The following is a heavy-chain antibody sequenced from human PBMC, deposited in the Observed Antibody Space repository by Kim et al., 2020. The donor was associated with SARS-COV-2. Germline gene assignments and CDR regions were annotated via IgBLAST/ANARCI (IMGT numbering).Heavy chain of an antibody. V-gene: IGHV3-23*01. CDR1: GFTFSSYA. CDR2: ISGSGGST. CDR3: AKATLYCSGGSCYSWSLSNYAFDI. D-gene: IGHD2-15*01. Sequence: GGSLRLSCAASGFTFSSYAMSWVCQAPGKGLEWVSAISGSGGSTYYADSVKGRFTISRDNSKNTLYLQMNSLRAEDTAVYYCAKATLYCSGGSCYSWSLSNYAFDIWGQGTMVTVSS. J-gene: IGHJ3*02.